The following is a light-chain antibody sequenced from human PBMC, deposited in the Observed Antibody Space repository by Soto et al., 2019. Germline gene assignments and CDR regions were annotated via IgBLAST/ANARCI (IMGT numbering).Light chain of an antibody. Sequence: EILITQSPATLSVSPGERATLSCRASQSVSSSYLAWYQQKPGQAPRLLIYDASTRDTGIPARFSGSGSGTEFTLTVSRLQSEDFAVYYCQQYIKWPITFGQGTRLEIK. CDR3: QQYIKWPIT. V-gene: IGKV3-15*01. CDR2: DAS. J-gene: IGKJ5*01. CDR1: QSVSSSY.